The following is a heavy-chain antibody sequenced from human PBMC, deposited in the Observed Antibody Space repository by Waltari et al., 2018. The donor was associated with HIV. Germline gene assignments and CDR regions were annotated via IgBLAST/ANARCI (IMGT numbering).Heavy chain of an antibody. CDR3: AKWPMATITSNYFDY. J-gene: IGHJ4*02. CDR1: GFHFGSYA. Sequence: EVQLLEYGGGLVQPGGSLRLSCAAAGFHFGSYALSWGRQAPGKGLEWCSAIGGSGGSTYYADSVKGRFTISRDNSKNTLYLQMNSLRAEDTAVYYCAKWPMATITSNYFDYWGQGTLVTVSS. V-gene: IGHV3-23*01. D-gene: IGHD5-12*01. CDR2: IGGSGGST.